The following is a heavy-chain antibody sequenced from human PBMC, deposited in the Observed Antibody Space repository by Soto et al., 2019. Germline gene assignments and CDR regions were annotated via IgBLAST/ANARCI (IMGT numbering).Heavy chain of an antibody. CDR2: ISRDGSNE. V-gene: IGHV3-30-3*01. CDR3: AKADGEQWLVPHLDN. J-gene: IGHJ4*02. Sequence: QVQLVASGGGVVQQGRSLTLSCEASGFTFRRHAIHWVRQAPGKGLEWVAVISRDGSNEYYEDSVKGRFTISRDNSKNTLSLQMNSLRVEDTAQYYCAKADGEQWLVPHLDNWGQGTLVTVS. D-gene: IGHD6-19*01. CDR1: GFTFRRHA.